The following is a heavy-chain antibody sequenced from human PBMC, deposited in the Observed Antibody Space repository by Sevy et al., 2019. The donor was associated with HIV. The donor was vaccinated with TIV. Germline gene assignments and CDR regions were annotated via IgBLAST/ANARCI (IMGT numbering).Heavy chain of an antibody. CDR2: ISNDGSNK. J-gene: IGHJ5*02. V-gene: IGHV3-30-3*01. D-gene: IGHD1-26*01. CDR1: GLTFSSYA. Sequence: GGSLRLSCAGSGLTFSSYAMHWIRQAPGKGLEWVAVISNDGSNKYYADSVKGRLTISRDNSRNTLYLQMDSLRIEDTAVYYCARVGGSSNWFDPWGQRTLVTVSS. CDR3: ARVGGSSNWFDP.